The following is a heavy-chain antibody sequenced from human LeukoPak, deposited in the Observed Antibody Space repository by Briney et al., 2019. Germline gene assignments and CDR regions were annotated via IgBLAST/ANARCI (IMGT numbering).Heavy chain of an antibody. Sequence: SVKVSCKASGGTFSSYTISWVRQAPGQGLEWMGRIIPILGIANYAQKFQGRVTITADKSTSTAYMELSSLRSEDTAVYYCARQIKGDSSNYAFDPWGQGTLVTVSS. CDR3: ARQIKGDSSNYAFDP. CDR1: GGTFSSYT. D-gene: IGHD4-11*01. CDR2: IIPILGIA. J-gene: IGHJ5*02. V-gene: IGHV1-69*02.